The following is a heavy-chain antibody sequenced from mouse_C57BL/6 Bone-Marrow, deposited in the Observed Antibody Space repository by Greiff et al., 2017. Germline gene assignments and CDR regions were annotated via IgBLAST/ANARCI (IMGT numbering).Heavy chain of an antibody. J-gene: IGHJ3*01. Sequence: VKVVESGAELVRPGASVKLSCKASGYTFTDYYINWVKQRPGQGLEWIARIYPGSGNTYYNEKFKGKATLTAEKSSSTAYMQLSSLTSEDAAVYFCAYLLRSFDYWGQGTLVTVSA. D-gene: IGHD1-1*01. CDR2: IYPGSGNT. CDR3: AYLLRSFDY. CDR1: GYTFTDYY. V-gene: IGHV1-76*01.